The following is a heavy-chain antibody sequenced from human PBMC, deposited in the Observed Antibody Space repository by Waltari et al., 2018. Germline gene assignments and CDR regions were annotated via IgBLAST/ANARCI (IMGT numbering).Heavy chain of an antibody. D-gene: IGHD6-13*01. Sequence: EVQLVESGGGLVQPGGALRLSCAGSGFTFWSPWLRWVRQAPGKGRVWVSRINHDGTSTAYADSVKGRFTISRDNAKNTLYLQMSSLRAEDTAVYYCATGDPGYSSSWHGFWGQGTLVTVSS. CDR2: INHDGTST. CDR3: ATGDPGYSSSWHGF. V-gene: IGHV3-74*01. CDR1: GFTFWSPW. J-gene: IGHJ4*02.